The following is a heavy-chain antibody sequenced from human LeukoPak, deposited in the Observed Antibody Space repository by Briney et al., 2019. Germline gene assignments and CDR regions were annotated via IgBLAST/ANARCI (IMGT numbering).Heavy chain of an antibody. CDR3: AKDGEWELLYYYYYYMDV. V-gene: IGHV3-21*01. J-gene: IGHJ6*03. CDR1: GFTFSSYS. Sequence: GGSLRLSCAASGFTFSSYSMNWVRQAPGKGLEWVSSISSSSSYIYYADSVKGRFTISRDNSKNTLYLQMNSLRAEDTSVYYCAKDGEWELLYYYYYYMDVWGKGTTVTISS. CDR2: ISSSSSYI. D-gene: IGHD1-26*01.